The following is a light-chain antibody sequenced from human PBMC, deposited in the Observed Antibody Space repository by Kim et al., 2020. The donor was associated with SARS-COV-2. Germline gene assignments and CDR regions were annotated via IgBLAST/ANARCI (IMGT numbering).Light chain of an antibody. CDR3: ATWDVSLNGWV. CDR1: SSNVGGHF. Sequence: GQRVTISGSGSSSNVGGHFVNWYQQLPGTAPKVFIYNDNQRPSGVPDRFSGSRSGTSASLAISGLQSEDEADYYCATWDVSLNGWVFGGGTQLTVL. V-gene: IGLV1-44*01. CDR2: NDN. J-gene: IGLJ3*02.